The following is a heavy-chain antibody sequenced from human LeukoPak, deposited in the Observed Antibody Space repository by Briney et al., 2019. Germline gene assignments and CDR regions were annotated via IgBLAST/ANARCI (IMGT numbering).Heavy chain of an antibody. D-gene: IGHD3-9*01. CDR3: ATSDVLTGYYTFDY. V-gene: IGHV4-59*08. J-gene: IGHJ4*02. CDR1: GGSISSYY. Sequence: PSETLSLTCTVSGGSISSYYWSWIRQPPGKALEWFGYIYYSGSTNYNPSLKSRSTISVDTSNNQFSLKLSSVTAADTAVYYCATSDVLTGYYTFDYWGQGTLVTVSS. CDR2: IYYSGST.